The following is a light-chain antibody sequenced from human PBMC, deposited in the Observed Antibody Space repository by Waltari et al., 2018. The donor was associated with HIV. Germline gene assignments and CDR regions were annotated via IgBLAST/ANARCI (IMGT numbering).Light chain of an antibody. CDR1: SSDISDYNY. CDR3: CSFAGSYTLV. J-gene: IGLJ3*02. Sequence: QSALTQPRSVSGSPGQSVTISCTVTSSDISDYNYASWYQQHPGKAPKLMIYDVTKRPSGVPDRFSGSKSGNTASLTISGLQAEDEAAYYCCSFAGSYTLVFGGGTKLTVL. CDR2: DVT. V-gene: IGLV2-11*01.